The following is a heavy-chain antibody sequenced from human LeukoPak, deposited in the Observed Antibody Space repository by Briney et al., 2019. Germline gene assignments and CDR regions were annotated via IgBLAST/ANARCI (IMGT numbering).Heavy chain of an antibody. CDR1: GFTFSSYA. CDR2: ISGSGGST. CDR3: AKDRKNTMIVVGFDY. J-gene: IGHJ4*02. D-gene: IGHD3-22*01. V-gene: IGHV3-23*01. Sequence: GGSLRLSCAASGFTFSSYAMGWVRQAPGKGLEWVSGISGSGGSTYYADSVKGRFTISRDNSKNTLYLQMNSLRAEDTAVYYCAKDRKNTMIVVGFDYWGQGTLVTVSS.